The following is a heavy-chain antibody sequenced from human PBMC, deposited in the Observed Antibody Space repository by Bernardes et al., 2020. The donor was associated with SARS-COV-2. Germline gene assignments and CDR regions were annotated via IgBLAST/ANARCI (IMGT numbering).Heavy chain of an antibody. J-gene: IGHJ6*02. Sequence: GGSLRLSCAASGFSFSNFGIHWVRQAPGKGLEWVALMSDDGSAKYHADSVKGRFTISRDNSKNTLDLQLNSLRPEDTAVYYCVKDRARGFGESYGMDVWGQGTTVTVSS. V-gene: IGHV3-30*18. D-gene: IGHD3-10*01. CDR1: GFSFSNFG. CDR2: MSDDGSAK. CDR3: VKDRARGFGESYGMDV.